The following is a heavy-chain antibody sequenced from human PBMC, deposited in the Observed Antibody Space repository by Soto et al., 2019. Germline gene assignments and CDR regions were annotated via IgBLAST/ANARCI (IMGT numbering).Heavy chain of an antibody. CDR1: GYTVTKLH. V-gene: IGHV1-46*01. J-gene: IGHJ4*02. Sequence: QVRLVQSGAEVTKPGASAKISPETSGYTVTKLHLYWVRQAAGQGLAWGGTINPAGAAANYAQPVQGRVSVTSDTSTSTVYMKLSTLRSEDTACYNGASEGDPRLYAAAVFDYLGQGTLLSVSS. CDR3: ASEGDPRLYAAAVFDY. CDR2: INPAGAAA. D-gene: IGHD2-15*01.